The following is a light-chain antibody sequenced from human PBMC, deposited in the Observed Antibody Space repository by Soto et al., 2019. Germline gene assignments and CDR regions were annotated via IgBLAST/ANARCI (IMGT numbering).Light chain of an antibody. V-gene: IGKV1-39*01. CDR3: QQSFSPLWT. Sequence: DIQMTQSPSSPSASVGDRVTITCRASQSISNYLNWYQQKPGKAPKLLIYAASNMQSGVPSRFSGSGSETDFTLTISSLQPDDSATYYCQQSFSPLWTFGQGTKVEV. CDR1: QSISNY. J-gene: IGKJ1*01. CDR2: AAS.